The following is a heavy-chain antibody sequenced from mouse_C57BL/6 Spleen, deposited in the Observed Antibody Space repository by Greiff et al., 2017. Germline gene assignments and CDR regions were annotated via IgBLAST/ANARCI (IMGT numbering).Heavy chain of an antibody. CDR2: IDPSDSET. Sequence: QVQLQQPGAELVRPGSSVKLSCKASGYTFTSYWMHWVKQRPIQGLEWIGNIDPSDSETHYNQKFKDKATLTVDKSSSTAYMQLSSLTSEDSAVYYCARGGPYGSSLWGQGTTLTVSS. CDR1: GYTFTSYW. D-gene: IGHD1-1*01. J-gene: IGHJ2*01. V-gene: IGHV1-52*01. CDR3: ARGGPYGSSL.